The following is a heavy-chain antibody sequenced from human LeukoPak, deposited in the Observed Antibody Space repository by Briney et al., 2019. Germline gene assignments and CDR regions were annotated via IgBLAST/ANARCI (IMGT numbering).Heavy chain of an antibody. CDR3: ASFEDRRGGYCGSDPRPHAFDL. V-gene: IGHV1-69*04. D-gene: IGHD2-21*01. CDR2: IIPILGIP. J-gene: IGHJ3*01. CDR1: VCTFSNYA. Sequence: SVKVSCKASVCTFSNYAISWVRQAPGQGLEWMGRIIPILGIPNYAQKFQGRVTITADKSTSTAYMELSSLRSEDTAVYYCASFEDRRGGYCGSDPRPHAFDLWPQGTMVSVSS.